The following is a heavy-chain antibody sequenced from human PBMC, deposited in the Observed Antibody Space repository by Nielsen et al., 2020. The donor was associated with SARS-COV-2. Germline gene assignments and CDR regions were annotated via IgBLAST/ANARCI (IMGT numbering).Heavy chain of an antibody. J-gene: IGHJ4*02. V-gene: IGHV3-30*18. CDR2: ISYDGSNK. CDR3: AKDWTAIVVVPSGGVDY. D-gene: IGHD2-15*01. Sequence: GESLKISCVASGFTFSTYGMHWVRQAPGKGLEWVAAISYDGSNKYYVDSVKGRFTISRDNSKNTLYLQTSSLREEDTAVYYCAKDWTAIVVVPSGGVDYWGQGTLVTVSS. CDR1: GFTFSTYG.